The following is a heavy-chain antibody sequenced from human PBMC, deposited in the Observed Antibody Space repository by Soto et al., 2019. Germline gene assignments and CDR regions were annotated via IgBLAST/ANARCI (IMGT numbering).Heavy chain of an antibody. V-gene: IGHV5-51*01. CDR3: ARGDYDILAGSYKSYYGMDV. J-gene: IGHJ6*02. CDR2: IYPGDSDT. CDR1: GYRFTNYW. Sequence: GESLKISCKGSGYRFTNYWIGWVRQMPGKGLEWMGIIYPGDSDTRYSPSFQGQVTISADKSISTAYLQWSSLKASDTAMYYCARGDYDILAGSYKSYYGMDVWGQGTTVTVSS. D-gene: IGHD3-9*01.